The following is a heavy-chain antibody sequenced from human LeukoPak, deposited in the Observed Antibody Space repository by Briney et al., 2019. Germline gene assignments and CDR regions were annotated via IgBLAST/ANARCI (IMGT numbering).Heavy chain of an antibody. CDR1: GFTFDDYG. CDR2: INWNGGST. D-gene: IGHD4-17*01. CDR3: ARWLVSVTTEGNYYYYMDV. V-gene: IGHV3-20*04. Sequence: GGSLRLSCAASGFTFDDYGMNWVRQAPGKGLEWVSGINWNGGSTGYADSVKGRFTISRDNAKNSLYLQMNSLRAEDTALYYCARWLVSVTTEGNYYYYMDVWGNGTTVTVSS. J-gene: IGHJ6*03.